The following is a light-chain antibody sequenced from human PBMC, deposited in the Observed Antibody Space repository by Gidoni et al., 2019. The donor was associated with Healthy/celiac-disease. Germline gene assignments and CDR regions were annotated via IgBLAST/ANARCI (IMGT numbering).Light chain of an antibody. V-gene: IGKV1-39*01. CDR2: AAS. Sequence: IQMTQSPSPLSASVGDRVTITSRASQSISSYLNWYQQKPGKAPKLLIYAASRLQSGVPSRFSGSGSGTDFTLTISSLQPEDFATYYCQQSYSTPPTFGQGTKLEIK. CDR1: QSISSY. J-gene: IGKJ2*01. CDR3: QQSYSTPPT.